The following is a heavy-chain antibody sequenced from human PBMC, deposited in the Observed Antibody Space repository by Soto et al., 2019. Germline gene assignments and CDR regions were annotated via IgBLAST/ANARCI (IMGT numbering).Heavy chain of an antibody. CDR1: GYTFTGYY. CDR2: INPNSGGT. CDR3: ARDGDSNYDYYGMDV. V-gene: IGHV1-2*04. Sequence: ASVKVSCKASGYTFTGYYMHWVRQAPGQGLEWMGWINPNSGGTNYAQKFQGWVTMTRDTSISTAYMELSRLRSDDTAVYYCARDGDSNYDYYGMDVWGQGTTVTVSS. D-gene: IGHD4-4*01. J-gene: IGHJ6*02.